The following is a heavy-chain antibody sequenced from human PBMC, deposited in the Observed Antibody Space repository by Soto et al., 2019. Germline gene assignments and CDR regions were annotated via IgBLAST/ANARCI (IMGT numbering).Heavy chain of an antibody. CDR1: GGSIISGY. D-gene: IGHD2-15*01. CDR2: ISYSGNT. V-gene: IGHV4-59*01. J-gene: IGHJ4*02. Sequence: PSETLSLPCTVSGGSIISGYWSWIRQPPGKGLEWIGYISYSGNTNYNPSLKSRVTMSVDTPKNQFSLRLSSVTTADTAVYYCAGLRGYAGSPIDYWGQGTPVTVSS. CDR3: AGLRGYAGSPIDY.